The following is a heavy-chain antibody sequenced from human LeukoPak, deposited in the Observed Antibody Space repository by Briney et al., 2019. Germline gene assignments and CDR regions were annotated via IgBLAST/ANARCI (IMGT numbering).Heavy chain of an antibody. CDR1: GDSVSSNSAA. Sequence: SQTLSLTCAISGDSVSSNSAAWNWIRQSPSRGLEWLGRTYYRSKWYNDYAVSVKSRITINPDTSKNQFSLQLNSVTPEDTAVYYCARDRAAAGHLNDAFDIWGQGTMVTVSS. CDR3: ARDRAAAGHLNDAFDI. V-gene: IGHV6-1*01. CDR2: TYYRSKWYN. J-gene: IGHJ3*02. D-gene: IGHD6-13*01.